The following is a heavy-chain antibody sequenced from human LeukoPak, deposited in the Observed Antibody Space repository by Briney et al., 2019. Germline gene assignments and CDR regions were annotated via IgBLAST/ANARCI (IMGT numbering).Heavy chain of an antibody. CDR2: INHSGST. J-gene: IGHJ4*02. D-gene: IGHD1-26*01. V-gene: IGHV4-34*01. CDR3: ARVLQWEPSYYFDY. Sequence: SETLSLTCVVYGGSFSGYYWSWIRQPPGKGLEWIGEINHSGSTNYNPSLKSRVTISVDTSKNQFSLKLSSVTAADTAVYYCARVLQWEPSYYFDYWGQGTLVTVSS. CDR1: GGSFSGYY.